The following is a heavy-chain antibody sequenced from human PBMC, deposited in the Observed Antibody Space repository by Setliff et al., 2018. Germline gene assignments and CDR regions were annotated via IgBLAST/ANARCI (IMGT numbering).Heavy chain of an antibody. CDR3: ARGWRGTVYEPPDY. J-gene: IGHJ4*02. CDR2: IYPGDSDT. V-gene: IGHV5-51*01. CDR1: GYTFTTFW. Sequence: PGESLKLSCTGSGYTFTTFWIGWVRRMPGEGLEWVGLIYPGDSDTRYSPSFQGQVTISADKSINTAYLQWSSLKASDTAMYFCARGWRGTVYEPPDYWGQGTQVTVSS. D-gene: IGHD3-22*01.